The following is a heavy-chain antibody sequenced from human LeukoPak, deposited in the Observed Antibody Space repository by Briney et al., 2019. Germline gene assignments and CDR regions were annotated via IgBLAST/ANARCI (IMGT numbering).Heavy chain of an antibody. CDR2: MNPNSGNT. D-gene: IGHD3-22*01. V-gene: IGHV1-8*03. CDR3: ARVGVIGSPYYYYMDV. J-gene: IGHJ6*03. Sequence: VKVSCKASGYTFTSYDINWVRQATGQGLEWMGWMNPNSGNTGYAQKFQGRVTITRNNSISTAYMELSSLRSEDTAVYYCARVGVIGSPYYYYMDVWGKGTTDTVSS. CDR1: GYTFTSYD.